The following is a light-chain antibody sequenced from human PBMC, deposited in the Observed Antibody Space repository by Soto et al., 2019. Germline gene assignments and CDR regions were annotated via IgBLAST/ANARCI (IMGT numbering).Light chain of an antibody. CDR3: QQYKSGPRT. CDR1: NSVVID. V-gene: IGKV3D-15*01. J-gene: IGKJ4*02. Sequence: IVLTQSPGTLTLSPGERATLYXRASNSVVIDLSWYQQKPGXAPRXXXDNXFTMATGGPTRISGSGSVTEFTLTISSLQSEDFAVYYFQQYKSGPRTFGGGTKVDI. CDR2: NXF.